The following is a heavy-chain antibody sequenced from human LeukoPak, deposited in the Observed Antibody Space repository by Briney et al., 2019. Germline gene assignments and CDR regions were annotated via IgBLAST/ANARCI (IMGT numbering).Heavy chain of an antibody. V-gene: IGHV3-11*01. J-gene: IGHJ4*02. Sequence: GGSLRLSCAASGFTFSDYYMSWIRQDPGKGLEWVSYISSSGSTIYYADSVKGRFTISRDNAKNSLYLQMNSLRAEDTAVYYCARSSSWYLYYFDYWGQGTLVTVSS. CDR2: ISSSGSTI. D-gene: IGHD6-13*01. CDR3: ARSSSWYLYYFDY. CDR1: GFTFSDYY.